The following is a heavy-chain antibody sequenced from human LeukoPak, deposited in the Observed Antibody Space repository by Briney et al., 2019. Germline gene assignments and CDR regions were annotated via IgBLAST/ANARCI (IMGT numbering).Heavy chain of an antibody. CDR3: AQRRGGSLEY. Sequence: SQTLSLTCAVSGGSISSGGYSWSWIRQPPGKGLEWIGYIYHSGSTYYNPSLKSRVTISVDRSKNQFSLKLSSVTAADTAVYYCAQRRGGSLEYWGQGTLVTVSS. J-gene: IGHJ4*02. V-gene: IGHV4-30-2*01. D-gene: IGHD2-15*01. CDR2: IYHSGST. CDR1: GGSISSGGYS.